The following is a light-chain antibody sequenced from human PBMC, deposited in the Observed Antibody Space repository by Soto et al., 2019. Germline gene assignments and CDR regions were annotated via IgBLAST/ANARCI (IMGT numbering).Light chain of an antibody. CDR3: QTWGTGIRV. CDR1: SGHSSYA. V-gene: IGLV4-69*01. Sequence: QLVLTQSPSASASLGASVKLTCTLSSGHSSYAIAWHQQQPEKGPRYLMKLNSDGSHSKGDGIPDRFSGSSSGAERYLTISSLQSEDEADCYCQTWGTGIRVFGGGTKVTVL. J-gene: IGLJ2*01. CDR2: LNSDGSH.